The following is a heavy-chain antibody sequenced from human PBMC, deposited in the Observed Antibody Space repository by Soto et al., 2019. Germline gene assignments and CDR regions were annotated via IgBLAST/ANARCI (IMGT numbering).Heavy chain of an antibody. CDR1: GYTFASYD. Sequence: ASVKVSCKASGYTFASYDINWVRQATGQGLEWMGWMNPNSGNTGYAQKFQGRVTMTRNTSTSTAYMELSSLRSEDTAVYYCARRGNYFDSSGPPGFDPWGQGTLVTVSS. CDR3: ARRGNYFDSSGPPGFDP. J-gene: IGHJ5*02. V-gene: IGHV1-8*01. D-gene: IGHD3-22*01. CDR2: MNPNSGNT.